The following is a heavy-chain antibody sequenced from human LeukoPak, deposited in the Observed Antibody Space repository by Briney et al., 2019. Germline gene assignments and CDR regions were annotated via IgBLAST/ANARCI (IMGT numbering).Heavy chain of an antibody. J-gene: IGHJ4*02. Sequence: PSETLSLTCTVSGGSISSSSYYWGWIRQPPGKGLEWIGSIYYSGSTYYNPSLKSRVTISVDTSKNQFSLKLSSVTAADTAVYYCARPDLVDTALFDYWGQGTLVTVSS. CDR1: GGSISSSSYY. CDR2: IYYSGST. V-gene: IGHV4-39*01. CDR3: ARPDLVDTALFDY. D-gene: IGHD5-18*01.